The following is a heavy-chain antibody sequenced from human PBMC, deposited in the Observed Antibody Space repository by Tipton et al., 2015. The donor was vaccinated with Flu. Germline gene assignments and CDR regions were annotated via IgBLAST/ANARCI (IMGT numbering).Heavy chain of an antibody. CDR1: GGSISRYY. CDR3: ARDLWQQLDYHWFDP. D-gene: IGHD6-13*01. V-gene: IGHV4-4*07. CDR2: IYTSGST. J-gene: IGHJ5*02. Sequence: LRLSCTVSGGSISRYYWSWIRQPAGKGLEWIGRIYTSGSTNYNPSLKSRVTMSVDTSKNQFSLKLSSVTAADAAVYYWARDLWQQLDYHWFDPGGQGPRVPLSS.